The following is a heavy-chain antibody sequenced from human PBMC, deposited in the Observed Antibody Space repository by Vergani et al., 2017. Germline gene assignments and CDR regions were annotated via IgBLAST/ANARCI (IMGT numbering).Heavy chain of an antibody. CDR3: ARTGYSSNSKDY. CDR1: GFTFSSYR. Sequence: EVQLVDSGGGLVQPGGSLRLLCAASGFTFSSYRMNWVRQAPGKGLEWVANINQDGSQKQYVDSVKGRFTISRDNAKNSLYLQMNSLRAEDTAVYHCARTGYSSNSKDYWGQGTLVTVSS. J-gene: IGHJ4*02. CDR2: INQDGSQK. V-gene: IGHV3-7*01. D-gene: IGHD6-19*01.